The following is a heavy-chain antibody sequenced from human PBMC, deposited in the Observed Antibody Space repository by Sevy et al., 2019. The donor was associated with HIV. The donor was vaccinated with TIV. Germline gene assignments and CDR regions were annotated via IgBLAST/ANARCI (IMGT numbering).Heavy chain of an antibody. D-gene: IGHD3-16*01. CDR3: ARDTGGDSSPGEYYLDY. J-gene: IGHJ4*02. CDR1: GGSISSYY. CDR2: IYTSGST. Sequence: SETLSLTCTVSGGSISSYYWSWIRQPAGKGLEWIGRIYTSGSTNYNPSLKSRVTMSVDTSKNQFSLKLSSVTAADTAGYYCARDTGGDSSPGEYYLDYWAREPWSPSPQ. V-gene: IGHV4-4*07.